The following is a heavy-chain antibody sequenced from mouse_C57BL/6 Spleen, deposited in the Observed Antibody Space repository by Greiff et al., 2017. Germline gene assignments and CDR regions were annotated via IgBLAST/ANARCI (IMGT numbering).Heavy chain of an antibody. CDR2: INPNNGGT. Sequence: VQLQQSGPELVKPGASVKISCKASGYTFTDYYMNWVKQSHGKSLEWIGDINPNNGGTSYNQKFKGKATFTVDKSSSTAYMELRSLTSEDSAVYYCARSSYGGAMDYWGQGTSVTVSS. V-gene: IGHV1-26*01. CDR3: ARSSYGGAMDY. CDR1: GYTFTDYY. D-gene: IGHD1-1*02. J-gene: IGHJ4*01.